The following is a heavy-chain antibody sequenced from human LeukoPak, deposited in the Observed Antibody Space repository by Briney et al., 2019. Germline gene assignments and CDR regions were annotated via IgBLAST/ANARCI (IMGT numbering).Heavy chain of an antibody. CDR2: LYSDGNT. J-gene: IGHJ4*02. V-gene: IGHV3-53*01. Sequence: GGSLRLSCAASGYTVITNDMTWVRQAPGKGLEWVSVLYSDGNTKYADSVQGRFTISRDNSKNTLYLEMNSLSPDDTAVYYCARGVEPLAANTLAYWGQGTLVPGSS. D-gene: IGHD1-14*01. CDR3: ARGVEPLAANTLAY. CDR1: GYTVITND.